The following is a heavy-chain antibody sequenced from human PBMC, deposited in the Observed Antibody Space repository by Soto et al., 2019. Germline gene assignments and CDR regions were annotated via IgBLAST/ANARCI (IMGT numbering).Heavy chain of an antibody. D-gene: IGHD3-10*01. Sequence: EVQLLESGGGLVQPGGSLRLSCAASGFTFSSYAMSWVRQAPGKGLEWVSAISGSGGSTYYADSVKGRFTISRDNSKNTLYLQMNSLRAEDTAVYYCATTSRITMVRGVIPFASWGQGTLVTVSS. CDR1: GFTFSSYA. CDR2: ISGSGGST. CDR3: ATTSRITMVRGVIPFAS. V-gene: IGHV3-23*01. J-gene: IGHJ5*02.